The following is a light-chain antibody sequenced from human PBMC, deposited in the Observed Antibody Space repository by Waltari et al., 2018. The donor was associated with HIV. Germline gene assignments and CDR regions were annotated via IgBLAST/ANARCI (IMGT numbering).Light chain of an antibody. Sequence: DIQMTQSPSSLSASVGDRVTITCRASQTIKKYLNWYQLRPGKAPKLLIYAASTLEGGVPSRFVGSGSGTDFTLTIESLQIEDFATYYCQQSYSSPPVFAFGPGTRVDVK. CDR2: AAS. V-gene: IGKV1-39*01. J-gene: IGKJ3*01. CDR3: QQSYSSPPVFA. CDR1: QTIKKY.